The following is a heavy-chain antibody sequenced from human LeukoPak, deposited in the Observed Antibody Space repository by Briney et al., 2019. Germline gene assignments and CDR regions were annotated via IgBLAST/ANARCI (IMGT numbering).Heavy chain of an antibody. CDR1: GGSFSGYY. D-gene: IGHD6-13*01. Sequence: SETLSLTCAVYGGSFSGYYWSWIRQPPGKGLEWIGEINHSGSTNYNPSLKSRVTMSIDTSKNQFSLRLSSVAAADTAVYFCARGLYSTRRESDYWGQGTLVTVSS. V-gene: IGHV4-34*01. J-gene: IGHJ4*02. CDR2: INHSGST. CDR3: ARGLYSTRRESDY.